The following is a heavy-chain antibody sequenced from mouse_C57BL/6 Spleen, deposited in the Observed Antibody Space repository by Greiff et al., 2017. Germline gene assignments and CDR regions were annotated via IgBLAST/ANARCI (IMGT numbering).Heavy chain of an antibody. D-gene: IGHD1-1*01. J-gene: IGHJ2*01. CDR3: ARGGTTGVFDY. V-gene: IGHV2-2*01. CDR2: IWSGGST. CDR1: GFSLTSYG. Sequence: QVQLQQSGPGLVQPSQSLSITCTVSGFSLTSYGVHWVRQSPGKGLEWLGVIWSGGSTDYTAAFISRLSISKDNSKSQCFFKMNSLQAVDSAIYYGARGGTTGVFDYGGQGTTLTVSS.